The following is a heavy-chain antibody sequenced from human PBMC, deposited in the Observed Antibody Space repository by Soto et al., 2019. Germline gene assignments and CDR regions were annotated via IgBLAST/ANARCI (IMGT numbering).Heavy chain of an antibody. V-gene: IGHV1-18*01. D-gene: IGHD2-2*01. CDR1: GYTFTSYG. CDR3: ARDDSRDIVVVPAAMRIAAAGMYYYGMDV. CDR2: ISAYNGNT. Sequence: ASVKVSCKASGYTFTSYGISWVRQAPGQGLEWMGWISAYNGNTNYAQKLQGRVTMTTDTSTSTAYMELRSLRSDDTAVYYCARDDSRDIVVVPAAMRIAAAGMYYYGMDVWGQGTTVTVSS. J-gene: IGHJ6*02.